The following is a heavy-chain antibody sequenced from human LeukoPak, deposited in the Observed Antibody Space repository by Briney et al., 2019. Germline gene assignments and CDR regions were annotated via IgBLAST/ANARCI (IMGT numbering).Heavy chain of an antibody. CDR2: IWYDGSNT. J-gene: IGHJ4*02. V-gene: IGHV3-33*01. CDR3: ARGFARGFDY. CDR1: GFTFSSYG. Sequence: GGSPRLSCAASGFTFSSYGMHWVRQAPGKGLEWVADIWYDGSNTYYADSVKGRFTISRDSSKNTLYLQMNSLRAEDTAVYYCARGFARGFDYWGQGTLVTVSS. D-gene: IGHD6-6*01.